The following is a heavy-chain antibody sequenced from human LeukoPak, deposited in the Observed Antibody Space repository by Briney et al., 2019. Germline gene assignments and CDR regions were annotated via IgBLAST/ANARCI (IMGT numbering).Heavy chain of an antibody. CDR3: AKEGRSLQTY. CDR2: IKEDGTET. J-gene: IGHJ4*02. Sequence: GGSLRLSCVASGVTLSNYAMSWVRLAPGKGLEWVANIKEDGTETYYVDSVKGRFTISRDNAKNSLYLQMNSLRVEDTAVYYCAKEGRSLQTYWGQGTLVTVSS. CDR1: GVTLSNYA. V-gene: IGHV3-7*03. D-gene: IGHD5-24*01.